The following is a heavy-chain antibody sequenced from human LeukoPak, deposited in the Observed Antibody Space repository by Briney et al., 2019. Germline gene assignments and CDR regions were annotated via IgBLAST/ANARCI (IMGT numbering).Heavy chain of an antibody. D-gene: IGHD4/OR15-4a*01. CDR1: GYSIRNGFR. V-gene: IGHV4-38-2*02. CDR3: ARSETNDYMKF. Sequence: PSETLSLTCIVSGYSIRNGFRWGWIRLSPGKGLEWIGSIDYTGRPSYSPSLKSRVSILVDTSKNQFSLNLASATAADTAIYLCARSETNDYMKFWGQGLQVIVSS. CDR2: IDYTGRP. J-gene: IGHJ4*02.